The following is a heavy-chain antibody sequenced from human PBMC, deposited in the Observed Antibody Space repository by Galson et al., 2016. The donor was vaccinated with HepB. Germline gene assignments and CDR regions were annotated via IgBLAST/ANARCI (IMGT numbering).Heavy chain of an antibody. D-gene: IGHD3-16*02. CDR2: IYPGDSDT. CDR3: SRAPAGGVIVYQWVP. CDR1: GYSFTSYW. J-gene: IGHJ5*02. Sequence: QSGAEVKRPGESLKISCKASGYSFTSYWIVWVRHMPGKGLEWMGVIYPGDSDTKYSPSFQGQVTISVDKSINTSYLHWSSLKASDTAIYYCSRAPAGGVIVYQWVPWGQGTLVTVSS. V-gene: IGHV5-51*01.